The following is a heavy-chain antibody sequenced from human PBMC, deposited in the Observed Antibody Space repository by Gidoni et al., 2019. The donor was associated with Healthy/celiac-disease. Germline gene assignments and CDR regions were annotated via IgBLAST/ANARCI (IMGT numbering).Heavy chain of an antibody. CDR2: INPNSGGT. V-gene: IGHV1-2*04. J-gene: IGHJ6*02. Sequence: QVQLVQSGDEVKKPGASVKVSCKASGYTFTGYYIHRVRQAPGQGLEWMGWINPNSGGTNYAQKFQGWVTMTRDTSISTAYMELSRLRSDDTAVYYCAREVVVVPAAMSDYYYGMDVWGQGTTVTVSS. CDR1: GYTFTGYY. D-gene: IGHD2-2*01. CDR3: AREVVVVPAAMSDYYYGMDV.